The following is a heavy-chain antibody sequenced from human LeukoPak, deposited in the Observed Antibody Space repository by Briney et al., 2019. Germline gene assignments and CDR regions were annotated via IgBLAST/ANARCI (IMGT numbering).Heavy chain of an antibody. Sequence: VASVKVSCKASGYTFTSYGISWVRQAPGQGLEWMGWISAYNGNTNYAQKLQGRVTMTTDTSTSTAYMELRSLRSDDTAVYYCARDPPTMIGFWSGYYTGVDYWGQGTLVTVSS. CDR1: GYTFTSYG. CDR2: ISAYNGNT. V-gene: IGHV1-18*01. CDR3: ARDPPTMIGFWSGYYTGVDY. D-gene: IGHD3-3*01. J-gene: IGHJ4*02.